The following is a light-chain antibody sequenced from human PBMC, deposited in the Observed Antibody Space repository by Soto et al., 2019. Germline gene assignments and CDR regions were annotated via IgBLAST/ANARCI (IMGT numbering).Light chain of an antibody. J-gene: IGKJ2*01. V-gene: IGKV3-20*01. CDR3: QHYGSSPRT. CDR1: QSVSSTY. Sequence: EIVLTQSPGTLSLSPGERATLSCRASQSVSSTYLAWYQQKPGQAPRLLIYVASSRATGIPDRFSGSGSGTEFTLTISRLEPEDFAVYYCQHYGSSPRTFGQGTRLEIK. CDR2: VAS.